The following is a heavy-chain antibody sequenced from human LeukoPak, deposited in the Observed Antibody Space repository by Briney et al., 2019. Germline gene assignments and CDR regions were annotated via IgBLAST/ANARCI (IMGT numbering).Heavy chain of an antibody. CDR3: ARDAIEHVDYDFWSGPTYFDC. J-gene: IGHJ4*02. CDR2: INPNSGGT. V-gene: IGHV1-2*02. Sequence: ASVKVSCKASGYTFTGYYTHWVRQAPGQGLEWMGWINPNSGGTNYAQKFQGRVTMTRDTSISTAYMELSRLRSDDTAVYYCARDAIEHVDYDFWSGPTYFDCWGQGTLVTVSS. D-gene: IGHD3-3*01. CDR1: GYTFTGYY.